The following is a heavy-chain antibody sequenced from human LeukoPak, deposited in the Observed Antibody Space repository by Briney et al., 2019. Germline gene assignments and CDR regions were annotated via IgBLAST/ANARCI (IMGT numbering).Heavy chain of an antibody. V-gene: IGHV3-66*01. D-gene: IGHD6-19*01. CDR2: VYSGGLT. Sequence: SLSLSCAASGFTVSVNYMSWVRQAPGKGLEWVSTVYSGGLTYYPDPVKGRFTISRDNSKNTLYLQMSSLRAEDTAVYYCVRDRWPGLGDFWGQGTTVTVSS. CDR1: GFTVSVNY. J-gene: IGHJ6*02. CDR3: VRDRWPGLGDF.